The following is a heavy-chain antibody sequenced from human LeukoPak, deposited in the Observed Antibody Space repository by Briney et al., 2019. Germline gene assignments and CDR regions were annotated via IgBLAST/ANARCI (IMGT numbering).Heavy chain of an antibody. CDR2: IYYSGST. CDR1: GGSISSSSYY. D-gene: IGHD3-22*01. Sequence: SETLSLTCTVSGGSISSSSYYWGWIRQPPGKGLEWIGSIYYSGSTYYNPSLKSRVTISVDTSKNQFSLKLSSVTAADTAVYYCAGTPYYYDSSGYYDWGQGTLVTVSS. CDR3: AGTPYYYDSSGYYD. V-gene: IGHV4-39*01. J-gene: IGHJ4*02.